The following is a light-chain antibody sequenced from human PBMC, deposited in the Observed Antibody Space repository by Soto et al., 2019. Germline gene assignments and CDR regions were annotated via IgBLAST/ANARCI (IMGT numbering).Light chain of an antibody. CDR2: DAS. Sequence: DIQMTQSPATLSASVGDRVTITSRASQSLSGWLAWYQQKPGKAPKLLIYDASSLESGVPSRFSGSGAGTEFALTISSLQPDDFATYYCQQYNSYPWTFGQGTKVEIK. V-gene: IGKV1-5*01. CDR3: QQYNSYPWT. J-gene: IGKJ1*01. CDR1: QSLSGW.